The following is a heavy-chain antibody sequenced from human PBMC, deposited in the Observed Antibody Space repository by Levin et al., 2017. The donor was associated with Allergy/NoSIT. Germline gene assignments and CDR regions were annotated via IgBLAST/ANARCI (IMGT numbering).Heavy chain of an antibody. CDR3: AREDGSTFDF. CDR1: GGSISGGGYH. V-gene: IGHV4-31*03. D-gene: IGHD2-2*03. J-gene: IGHJ4*02. Sequence: PSETLSLTCTVSGGSISGGGYHWTWIRQHPEKGLEWIGYIYYSGSTFYNPSLKSRLMISVDTSKIQFSLNVSSVTAADTAVYYCAREDGSTFDFWGQGALVTVAS. CDR2: IYYSGST.